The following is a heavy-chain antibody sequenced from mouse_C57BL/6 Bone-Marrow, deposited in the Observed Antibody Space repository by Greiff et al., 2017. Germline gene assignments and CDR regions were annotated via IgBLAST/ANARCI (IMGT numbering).Heavy chain of an antibody. J-gene: IGHJ2*01. CDR3: VRKDYYFDY. Sequence: VQLQQSGAELAKPGASVEMSCKASGYTFTSYWMHWVKQRPGQGLEWIGYINPSTGYTEYNQKFKDKATLTADKSSSTAYMQLSSLTSEDSAVYYCVRKDYYFDYWGQGTTLTVSS. V-gene: IGHV1-7*01. CDR1: GYTFTSYW. CDR2: INPSTGYT.